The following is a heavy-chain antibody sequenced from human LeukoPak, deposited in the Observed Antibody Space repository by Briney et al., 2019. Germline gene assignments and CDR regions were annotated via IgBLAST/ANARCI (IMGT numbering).Heavy chain of an antibody. V-gene: IGHV3-53*01. CDR1: GFTVSSNY. CDR3: AKSGIAAADTTWFDP. D-gene: IGHD6-13*01. J-gene: IGHJ5*02. Sequence: GGSLRLSCAASGFTVSSNYMGWVRQAPGKGLEYVSVIYSGGNTYYADSVKGRFTISRDNSKNTLYLQMNSLRAEDTAVYYCAKSGIAAADTTWFDPWGQGTLVTVSS. CDR2: IYSGGNT.